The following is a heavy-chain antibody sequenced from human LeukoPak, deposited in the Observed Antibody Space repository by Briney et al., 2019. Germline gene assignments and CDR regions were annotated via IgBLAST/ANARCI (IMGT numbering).Heavy chain of an antibody. D-gene: IGHD4-11*01. V-gene: IGHV1-2*02. Sequence: ASVKASCKAYGYTFTGYYMHWVRQAPGQGLEWMGCVNPNSGDTNYAQKFQGRVTMTRDTSISTAYLELNRLRSDDTAVYYCARDQDYRNYVAEYWGQGTLVTVSS. CDR2: VNPNSGDT. J-gene: IGHJ4*02. CDR1: GYTFTGYY. CDR3: ARDQDYRNYVAEY.